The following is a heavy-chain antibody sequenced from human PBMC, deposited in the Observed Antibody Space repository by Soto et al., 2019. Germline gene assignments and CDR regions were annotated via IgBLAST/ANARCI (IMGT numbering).Heavy chain of an antibody. CDR2: IKNDGSSI. Sequence: PGGSLRLSCEASGLSLSGYWMHWVRQVPGKGLAWVSVIKNDGSSISYADSVKGRFTVSRDNAKNTLYLQMNSLRAEDTAVYFCCARSVLRPFAYWAHGILVTISS. V-gene: IGHV3-74*01. D-gene: IGHD3-16*01. J-gene: IGHJ5*01. CDR3: CARSVLRPFAY. CDR1: GLSLSGYW.